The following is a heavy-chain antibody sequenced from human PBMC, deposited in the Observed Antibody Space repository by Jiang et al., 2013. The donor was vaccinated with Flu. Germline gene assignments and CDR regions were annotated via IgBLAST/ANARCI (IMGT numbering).Heavy chain of an antibody. Sequence: QLLESGGGLVKPGGSLRLSCAASGFTFSSYSMNWVRQAPGKGLEWVSSISSSSSYIYYADSVKGRFTISRDNAKNSLYLQMNSLRAEDTAVYYCARNYGDYGGLYYYYGMDVWGQGTTVTVSS. CDR2: ISSSSSYI. CDR1: GFTFSSYS. D-gene: IGHD4-17*01. CDR3: ARNYGDYGGLYYYYGMDV. V-gene: IGHV3-21*01. J-gene: IGHJ6*02.